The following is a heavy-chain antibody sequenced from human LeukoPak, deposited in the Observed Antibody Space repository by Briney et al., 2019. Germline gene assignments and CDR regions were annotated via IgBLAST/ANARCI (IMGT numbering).Heavy chain of an antibody. CDR1: GFTFSSYA. CDR2: ISCDGSNK. Sequence: GGSLRLSCAASGFTFSSYAMHWVRQAPGKGLEWVAVISCDGSNKYYADSVKGRFTISRDNSKNTLYLQMNSLRAEDTAVYYCARVRRERYYYYGMDVWGQGTTVTVSS. D-gene: IGHD1-1*01. V-gene: IGHV3-30*04. J-gene: IGHJ6*02. CDR3: ARVRRERYYYYGMDV.